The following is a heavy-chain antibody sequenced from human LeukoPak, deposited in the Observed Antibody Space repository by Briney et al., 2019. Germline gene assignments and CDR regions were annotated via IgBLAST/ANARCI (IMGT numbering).Heavy chain of an antibody. CDR3: ARGLLWFGEGPNYYYYYMDV. Sequence: GGSLRLSCAASGFTFSSYEMNWVRQAPGKGLEWVSYISSSGSTIYYADSVKGRFTISRDNAKNSLYLQMNSLRAEDTAVYYCARGLLWFGEGPNYYYYYMDVWGKGTTVTISS. CDR2: ISSSGSTI. J-gene: IGHJ6*03. V-gene: IGHV3-48*03. D-gene: IGHD3-10*01. CDR1: GFTFSSYE.